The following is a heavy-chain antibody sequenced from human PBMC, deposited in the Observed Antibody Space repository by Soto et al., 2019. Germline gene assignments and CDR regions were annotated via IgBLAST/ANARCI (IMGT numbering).Heavy chain of an antibody. J-gene: IGHJ4*02. Sequence: ASVKVSCKVSGYTLTELSMHWVRQAPGKGLEWMGGFDPEDGETIYAQKFQGRVTMTEDTSTDTAYMELSSLRSEDTAVYYCARRARIGAQLWLPFDLWAQGSLVTVSS. V-gene: IGHV1-24*01. CDR2: FDPEDGET. CDR3: ARRARIGAQLWLPFDL. D-gene: IGHD5-18*01. CDR1: GYTLTELS.